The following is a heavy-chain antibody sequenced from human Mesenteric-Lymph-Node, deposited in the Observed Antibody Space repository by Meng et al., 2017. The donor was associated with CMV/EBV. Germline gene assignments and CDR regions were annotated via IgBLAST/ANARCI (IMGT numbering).Heavy chain of an antibody. J-gene: IGHJ5*02. Sequence: KTSGYPFTSYASSCVRQAPGQGRECMGWINTNTGNTPSSPVFTRLFVFSLDTSVSTAYLQISSLKAEDTAVYYCAREYYGSGRRVDPWGQGTLVTVSS. CDR2: INTNTGNT. D-gene: IGHD3-10*01. CDR1: GYPFTSYA. V-gene: IGHV7-4-1*02. CDR3: AREYYGSGRRVDP.